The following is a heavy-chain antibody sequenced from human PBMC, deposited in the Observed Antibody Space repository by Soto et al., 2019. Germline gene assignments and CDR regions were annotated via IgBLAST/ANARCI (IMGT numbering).Heavy chain of an antibody. V-gene: IGHV1-8*01. CDR1: GYTFTSYD. Sequence: QVQLVQSGAEVKKPGASVKVSCKASGYTFTSYDINWVRQATGQGLEWMGWMNPNSGNTGNAQKFEGSITMTRNTSISTAYMELSSLRSEDTAVYYCARSVEWLASFDYWGQGTLVTVCS. CDR2: MNPNSGNT. D-gene: IGHD6-19*01. CDR3: ARSVEWLASFDY. J-gene: IGHJ4*02.